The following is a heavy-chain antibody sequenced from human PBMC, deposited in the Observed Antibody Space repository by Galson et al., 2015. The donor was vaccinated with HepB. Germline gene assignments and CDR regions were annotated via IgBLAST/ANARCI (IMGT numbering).Heavy chain of an antibody. J-gene: IGHJ3*02. Sequence: SLRLSCAASGFTFSSYAMHWVRQAPGKGLEWVAVISYDGSNKYYADSVKGRFTISRDNSKNTLYLQMNSLRAEDTAVYYCARNGFYYDSADAFDIWGQGTMVTVSS. V-gene: IGHV3-30*04. CDR2: ISYDGSNK. CDR3: ARNGFYYDSADAFDI. CDR1: GFTFSSYA. D-gene: IGHD3-22*01.